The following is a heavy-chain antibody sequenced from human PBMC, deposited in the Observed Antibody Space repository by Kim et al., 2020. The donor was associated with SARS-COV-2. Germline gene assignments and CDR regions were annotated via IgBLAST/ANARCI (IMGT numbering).Heavy chain of an antibody. CDR3: ARDPVITMVRGVIEYYYG. Sequence: GGSLRLSCAASGFTFSSYAMHWVRQAPGKGLEWVAVISYDGSNKYYADSVKGRFTISRDNSKNTLYLQMNSLRAEDTAVYYCARDPVITMVRGVIEYYYG. CDR1: GFTFSSYA. J-gene: IGHJ6*01. D-gene: IGHD3-10*01. V-gene: IGHV3-30*04. CDR2: ISYDGSNK.